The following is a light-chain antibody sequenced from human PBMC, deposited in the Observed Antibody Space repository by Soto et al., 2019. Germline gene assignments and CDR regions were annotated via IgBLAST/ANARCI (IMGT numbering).Light chain of an antibody. CDR3: LQHDRYPLT. J-gene: IGKJ4*01. Sequence: DIQMTQSPSAMSASVGDRVTITCRASQDISHFLAWFQQRPGKVPKRLVYAASTLQSGVPSRFSGSGYGTEFTLTITSLQPEDSATYYCLQHDRYPLTFGGGTKVEIK. CDR1: QDISHF. CDR2: AAS. V-gene: IGKV1-17*03.